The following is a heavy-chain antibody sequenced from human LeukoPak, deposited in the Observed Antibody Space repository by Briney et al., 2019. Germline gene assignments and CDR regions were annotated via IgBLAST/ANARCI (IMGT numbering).Heavy chain of an antibody. V-gene: IGHV1-2*02. Sequence: ASVKVSCKASGYTFTGYYMHWVRQAPGQGLEWMGWINPNSGGTNYAQKFQGRVTMTRDTSISTAYMELSRLRSDDTAVYYCARDRSSWYPYYFDYWGQGTLVTVSS. J-gene: IGHJ4*02. CDR2: INPNSGGT. CDR1: GYTFTGYY. CDR3: ARDRSSWYPYYFDY. D-gene: IGHD6-13*01.